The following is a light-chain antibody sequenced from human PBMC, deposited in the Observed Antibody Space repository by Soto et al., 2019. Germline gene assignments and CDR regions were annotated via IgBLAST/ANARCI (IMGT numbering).Light chain of an antibody. CDR2: AAS. V-gene: IGKV3-20*01. CDR3: QQQGT. Sequence: EIVLTQSPGTLSLSPGERATLSCRASRSLSSSYVVWYQQKPGQAPRLLIYAASRRATGIPGRLSGSGSATEYTLTISRLEPEDFAVYYCQQQGTFGQGTKLEIK. J-gene: IGKJ2*01. CDR1: RSLSSSY.